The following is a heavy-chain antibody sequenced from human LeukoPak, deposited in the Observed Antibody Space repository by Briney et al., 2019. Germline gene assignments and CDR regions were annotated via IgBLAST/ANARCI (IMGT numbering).Heavy chain of an antibody. CDR1: GFTFSSYA. V-gene: IGHV3-23*01. CDR3: AKEGPGKSFLVTALGEIDY. D-gene: IGHD2-21*02. Sequence: GGSLRPSCAASGFTFSSYAMSWVRQAPGKGLEWVSAISGSGGSTYYADSVKGRFTISRDNSKNTLYLQMNSLRAEDTAVYYCAKEGPGKSFLVTALGEIDYWGQGTLVTVSS. CDR2: ISGSGGST. J-gene: IGHJ4*02.